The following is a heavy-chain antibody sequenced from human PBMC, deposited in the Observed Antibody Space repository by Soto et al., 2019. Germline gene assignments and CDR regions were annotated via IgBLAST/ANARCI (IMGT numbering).Heavy chain of an antibody. Sequence: ASVKVSCKASGYTFTSYGISWVRQAPGQGLEWMGRIIPYNGITNYAQKFQGRVTITADKSTSTAYMELSSLRSEDTAVYYCARERRNWNYYVGYAFDIWGQGTMVTVSS. D-gene: IGHD1-7*01. V-gene: IGHV1-18*01. CDR1: GYTFTSYG. CDR2: IIPYNGIT. J-gene: IGHJ3*02. CDR3: ARERRNWNYYVGYAFDI.